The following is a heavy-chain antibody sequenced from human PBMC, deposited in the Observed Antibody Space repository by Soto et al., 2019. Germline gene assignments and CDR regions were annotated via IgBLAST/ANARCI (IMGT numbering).Heavy chain of an antibody. Sequence: WGALRLSCTASRFTFGASALIWVRQASGMGVEWLGRIGRRSDTSATTFAGSVKGRFAIPRDVSNKMACLQSKSLEREALALFLATSHYFGGSYVFDKRGQGVMVACSS. CDR3: TSHYFGGSYVFDK. CDR1: RFTFGASA. V-gene: IGHV3-73*01. CDR2: IGRRSDTSAT. J-gene: IGHJ3*02. D-gene: IGHD3-9*01.